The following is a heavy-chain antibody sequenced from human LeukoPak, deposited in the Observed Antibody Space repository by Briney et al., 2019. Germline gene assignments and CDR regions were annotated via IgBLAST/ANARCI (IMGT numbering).Heavy chain of an antibody. CDR3: ASYGKQLDH. Sequence: GGSLRLSCAASGFTFDDYAMHWVRQAPGKGLEWVSGISWNSGSIGYADSVKGRFTISRDNAKNSLYLQMNSLRAEDTAVYYCASYGKQLDHWGQGTLVTVPS. CDR1: GFTFDDYA. D-gene: IGHD6-13*01. V-gene: IGHV3-9*01. CDR2: ISWNSGSI. J-gene: IGHJ4*02.